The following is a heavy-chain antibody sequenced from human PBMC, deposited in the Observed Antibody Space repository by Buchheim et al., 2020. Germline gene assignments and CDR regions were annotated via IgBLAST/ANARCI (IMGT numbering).Heavy chain of an antibody. Sequence: EVQLLESGGGLVQPGGSLRLSRAASGFTFSSYAMSWVRQAPGKGLEGVSGISGSGGSTYYADSVKGRFTISRDNSKNTLYLQMNSLRAEDTAVYYCAKGEYCSGGSCYSLHYYGMDVWGQGTT. CDR1: GFTFSSYA. V-gene: IGHV3-23*01. J-gene: IGHJ6*02. D-gene: IGHD2-15*01. CDR2: ISGSGGST. CDR3: AKGEYCSGGSCYSLHYYGMDV.